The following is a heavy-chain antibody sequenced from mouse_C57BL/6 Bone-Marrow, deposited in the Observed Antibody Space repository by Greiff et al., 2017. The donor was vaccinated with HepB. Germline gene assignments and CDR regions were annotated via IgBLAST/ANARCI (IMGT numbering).Heavy chain of an antibody. CDR3: ARWDYYYGSSYEDAMDY. CDR1: GYTFTSYW. CDR2: IYPGSGST. J-gene: IGHJ4*01. D-gene: IGHD1-1*01. V-gene: IGHV1-55*01. Sequence: QVQLQQPGAELVKPGASVKMSCKASGYTFTSYWITWVKQRPGQGLEWIGDIYPGSGSTNYNEKFKSKATLTVDTSSSTAYMQLSSLTSEDSAVYYCARWDYYYGSSYEDAMDYWGRGTSDTVSS.